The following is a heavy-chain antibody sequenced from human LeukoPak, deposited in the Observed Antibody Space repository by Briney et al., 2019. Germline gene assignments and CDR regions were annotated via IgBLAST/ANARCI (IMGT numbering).Heavy chain of an antibody. J-gene: IGHJ4*02. CDR3: ARSQGPYDY. V-gene: IGHV3-74*01. Sequence: GGSLRLSCAASGFTFSSYWMNWVRQAPGKGLVWVSRINGDGSSTNYADSVKGRFTVSRDNAKNTLYLQLNSLRAEDTAIYYCARSQGPYDYWGQGTLVTVSS. CDR2: INGDGSST. CDR1: GFTFSSYW.